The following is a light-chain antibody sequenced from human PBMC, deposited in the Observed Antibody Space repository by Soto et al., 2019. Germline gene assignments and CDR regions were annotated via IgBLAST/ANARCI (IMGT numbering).Light chain of an antibody. J-gene: IGKJ4*01. CDR3: RQRVS. V-gene: IGKV3-11*01. CDR2: ATF. CDR1: QGFGTS. Sequence: DIVLTQFPSTLSLSAGEEATLSCRASQGFGTSLAWYQQRPAQAPRRLIYATFKVAAGVPARFSGSGSGADFTLPIIGLEPEDFAVYYCRQRVSFGGGTKVEIK.